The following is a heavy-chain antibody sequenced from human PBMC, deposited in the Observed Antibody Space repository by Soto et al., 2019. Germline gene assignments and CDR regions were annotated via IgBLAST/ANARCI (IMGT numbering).Heavy chain of an antibody. CDR1: GGTFNTYA. Sequence: QVQLVQSGAEMKKPGSSVKVSCQSSGGTFNTYAMNWVRQAPGQGPEWMGDISPMFGAANYAQKFQGRVTITADEATGTSYMQWSSLTAEDTALYCCAREVQVHTPAFGYWGQGTLVTVSS. D-gene: IGHD3-10*01. J-gene: IGHJ4*02. CDR3: AREVQVHTPAFGY. CDR2: ISPMFGAA. V-gene: IGHV1-69*19.